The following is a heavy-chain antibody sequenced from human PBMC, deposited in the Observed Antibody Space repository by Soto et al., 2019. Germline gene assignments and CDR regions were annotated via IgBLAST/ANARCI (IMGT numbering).Heavy chain of an antibody. J-gene: IGHJ4*02. V-gene: IGHV3-7*01. D-gene: IGHD3-9*01. CDR1: GFTFGSYW. CDR3: ARDVRYFDWLLDFVDY. Sequence: GGSLRLSCAASGFTFGSYWMSWVRQAPGKGLEWVANIKQDGSEKYYVDSVKGRFTISRDNAKNSLYLQMNSLRAEDTAVYYCARDVRYFDWLLDFVDYWGQGTLVTVSS. CDR2: IKQDGSEK.